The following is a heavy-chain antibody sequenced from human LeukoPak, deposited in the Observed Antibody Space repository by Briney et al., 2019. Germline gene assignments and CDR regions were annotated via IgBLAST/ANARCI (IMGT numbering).Heavy chain of an antibody. J-gene: IGHJ4*02. D-gene: IGHD6-19*01. CDR1: GFTFSSYA. V-gene: IGHV3-23*01. CDR3: ARDMMGYSSGWYRDFDY. Sequence: PGGSLRLSCAASGFTFSSYAMSWVRQAPGKGLEWVSAISGSGGSTYYADSVKGRFTISRDNSKNTLYLQMNSLRAEDTAVYYCARDMMGYSSGWYRDFDYWGQGTLVTVSS. CDR2: ISGSGGST.